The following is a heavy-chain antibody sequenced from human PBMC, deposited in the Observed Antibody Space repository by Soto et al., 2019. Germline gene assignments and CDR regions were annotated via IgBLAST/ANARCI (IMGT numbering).Heavy chain of an antibody. CDR2: ISAYNGNT. CDR1: GYTFTSYG. CDR3: ARDWAAAGPIDY. D-gene: IGHD6-13*01. J-gene: IGHJ4*02. V-gene: IGHV1-18*01. Sequence: ASVKVSCKASGYTFTSYGISWLRQAPGQGLEWMGWISAYNGNTNYAQKLQGKVTMTTDTSTSTAYMELRSMISYDTAVYYCARDWAAAGPIDYTGQGTLVTVST.